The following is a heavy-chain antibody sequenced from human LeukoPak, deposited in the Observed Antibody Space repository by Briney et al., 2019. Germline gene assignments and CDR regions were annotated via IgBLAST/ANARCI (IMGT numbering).Heavy chain of an antibody. Sequence: PSEXLSLTCTVSGGSISSSNNYWGWGGQPPGKGRECIGSIHYRPTPSYNPSLKSRLTISVATSKNQFSLKLSSMTAADTAVYYCARHEEEDGYNAKTFDYWGQGTLVTVSS. V-gene: IGHV4-39*01. CDR3: ARHEEEDGYNAKTFDY. D-gene: IGHD5-24*01. CDR2: IHYRPTP. J-gene: IGHJ4*02. CDR1: GGSISSSNNY.